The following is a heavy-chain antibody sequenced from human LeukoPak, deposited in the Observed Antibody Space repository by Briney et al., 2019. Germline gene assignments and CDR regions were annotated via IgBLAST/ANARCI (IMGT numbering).Heavy chain of an antibody. Sequence: AAVKVSCKASGYTVTGHYLHWVRQAPGQGLEWMGWINPNSGVTNYAQKFQGRVTMTRDTSINTAYMEPHSLTSDDTAMYYCAKDAYSGFSSSYNMDSWGQGTLVTVSS. CDR1: GYTVTGHY. CDR2: INPNSGVT. J-gene: IGHJ4*02. D-gene: IGHD5-18*01. CDR3: AKDAYSGFSSSYNMDS. V-gene: IGHV1-2*02.